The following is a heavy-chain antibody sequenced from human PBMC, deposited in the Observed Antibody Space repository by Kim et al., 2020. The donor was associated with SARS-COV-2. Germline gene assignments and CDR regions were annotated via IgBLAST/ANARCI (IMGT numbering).Heavy chain of an antibody. V-gene: IGHV4-34*01. J-gene: IGHJ6*03. CDR3: ARGRVGVVPSPILGLGPFWKSYYMDV. CDR2: ISHSGNT. Sequence: SETLSLTCAVFGESFSGYYWTWVRRPPGKGLEWIGEISHSGNTNYNPSLKSRVTISSDTSKDQFSLKVTSVTAADTAVYYCARGRVGVVPSPILGLGPFWKSYYMDVWDRGATVTVSS. CDR1: GESFSGYY. D-gene: IGHD3-3*01.